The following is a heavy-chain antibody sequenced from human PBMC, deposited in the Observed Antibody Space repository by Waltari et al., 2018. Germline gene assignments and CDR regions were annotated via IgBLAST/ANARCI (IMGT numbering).Heavy chain of an antibody. CDR1: GYTFISNG. Sequence: VKLVQSGGEVKKPGASVKVSCKASGYTFISNGISWVRQAPGQGLEWVGWVSSYDENTKDARKVQGMVSLTADTATNTAYMELTSLTADDTAVYYCAHSDYRSSWYTMDVWGQGTTVSVSS. J-gene: IGHJ6*02. D-gene: IGHD6-13*01. CDR3: AHSDYRSSWYTMDV. CDR2: VSSYDENT. V-gene: IGHV1-18*01.